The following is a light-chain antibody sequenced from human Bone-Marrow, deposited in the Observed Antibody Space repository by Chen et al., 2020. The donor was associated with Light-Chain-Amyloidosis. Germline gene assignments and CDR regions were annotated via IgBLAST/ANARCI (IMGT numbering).Light chain of an antibody. Sequence: SYLPPPPSSPSASPGHTSPLACGGNNFGSTSVHWYQQTPGQAPLLVVYDDSDRPSGIPERLSGSNSGNTATLTISRVEAGDEADYYCQVWDRSSDRPVFGGGTKLTVL. V-gene: IGLV3-21*02. CDR2: DDS. J-gene: IGLJ3*02. CDR1: NFGSTS. CDR3: QVWDRSSDRPV.